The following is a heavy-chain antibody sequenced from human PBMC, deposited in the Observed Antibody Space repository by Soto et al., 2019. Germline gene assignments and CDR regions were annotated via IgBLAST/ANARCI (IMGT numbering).Heavy chain of an antibody. CDR3: ARDSGWLESFDY. CDR2: ISSSSSYI. D-gene: IGHD3-10*01. Sequence: EVQLVESGGGVVKPGESLRLSCAASGFTFRSSGMNWVRQAPGKGLEWVAYISSSSSYIHYADSVRGRFTISRDNAQNSLYLQMNSLRAEDTAVYYCARDSGWLESFDYWGQGTLVTVSS. CDR1: GFTFRSSG. J-gene: IGHJ4*02. V-gene: IGHV3-21*06.